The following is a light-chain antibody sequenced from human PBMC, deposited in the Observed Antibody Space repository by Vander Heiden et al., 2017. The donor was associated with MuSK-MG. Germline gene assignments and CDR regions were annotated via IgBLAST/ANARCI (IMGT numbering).Light chain of an antibody. CDR1: SSNIGSNY. CDR3: AAWDDSLSGRYV. CDR2: SDI. V-gene: IGLV1-47*02. Sequence: QSVLTQPPSVSGTPGQTVTISCSGSSSNIGSNYVYCYQQLPGTAPKLLIYSDILRPSGVPDRFSGSKSGTSASLAISGLRSEDEAEYFCAAWDDSLSGRYVFGGRTKLTVL. J-gene: IGLJ2*01.